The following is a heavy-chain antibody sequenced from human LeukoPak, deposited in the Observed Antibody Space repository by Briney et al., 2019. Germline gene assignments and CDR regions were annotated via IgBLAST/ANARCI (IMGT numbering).Heavy chain of an antibody. CDR2: ISSGGSSM. CDR1: GFTFSSYE. V-gene: IGHV3-48*03. J-gene: IGHJ6*02. CDR3: ARDMTTMTTSSVSGYYFYGMDV. Sequence: PGGSLRLSCAVSGFTFSSYEMNWVRQAPGKGLEWVSYISSGGSSMFYADSVKGRFTISRDNAKNSLYLQMNSLRAEDTAVYYCARDMTTMTTSSVSGYYFYGMDVWGQGTTVTVAS. D-gene: IGHD4-17*01.